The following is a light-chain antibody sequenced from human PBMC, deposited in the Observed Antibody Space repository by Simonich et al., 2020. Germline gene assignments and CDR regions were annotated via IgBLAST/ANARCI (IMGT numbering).Light chain of an antibody. J-gene: IGLJ2*01. V-gene: IGLV2-14*03. CDR1: SSDVGGYNY. CDR2: DFS. Sequence: QSALTQPASVSGSPGQSITISCTGTSSDVGGYNYVSWYQHHHGKAPKIMIYDFSKRPSGVSNRFSGSKSGNTASLTISGLQAEDEADYYCSSYTSSSTLVFGGGTKLTVL. CDR3: SSYTSSSTLV.